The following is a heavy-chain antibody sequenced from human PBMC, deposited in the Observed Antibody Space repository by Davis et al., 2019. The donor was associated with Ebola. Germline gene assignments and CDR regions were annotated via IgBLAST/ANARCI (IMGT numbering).Heavy chain of an antibody. D-gene: IGHD1-26*01. V-gene: IGHV3-11*04. Sequence: PGGSLRLSCAASGFTFSDYYMSWIRQAPGKGLEWVSYISSSGSTIYYADSVKGRFTISRDNSKNTLYLQMNSLRAEDTAVYYCAKSSGSYYFLYYYYGMDVWGQGTTVTVSS. CDR3: AKSSGSYYFLYYYYGMDV. J-gene: IGHJ6*02. CDR2: ISSSGSTI. CDR1: GFTFSDYY.